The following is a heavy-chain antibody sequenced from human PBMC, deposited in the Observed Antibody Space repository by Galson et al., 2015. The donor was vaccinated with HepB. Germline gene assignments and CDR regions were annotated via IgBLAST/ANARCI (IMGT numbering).Heavy chain of an antibody. Sequence: SVKVSCKASGYTFTSYAMNWVRQAPGQGLEWMGWINTNTGNPTYAQGFTGRFVSSLDTSVSTAYLQISSLKAEDTAVYYCARAPRPVGITMVRGVIIPGYWGQGTLVTVSS. CDR3: ARAPRPVGITMVRGVIIPGY. J-gene: IGHJ4*02. D-gene: IGHD3-10*01. V-gene: IGHV7-4-1*02. CDR1: GYTFTSYA. CDR2: INTNTGNP.